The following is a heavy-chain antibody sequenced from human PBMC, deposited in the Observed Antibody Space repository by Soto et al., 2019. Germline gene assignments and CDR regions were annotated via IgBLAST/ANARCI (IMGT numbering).Heavy chain of an antibody. Sequence: SETLSLTCTVSGGSISSYYWSWIRQPPGKGLEWIGYISYSGRTFYNPSLKSRVTMSVDTPKNQFSLKVRSVTAADTAVYYCARERQVGPSSGRFDPWGQGTLVTVSS. V-gene: IGHV4-59*06. D-gene: IGHD1-26*01. CDR2: ISYSGRT. CDR3: ARERQVGPSSGRFDP. J-gene: IGHJ5*02. CDR1: GGSISSYY.